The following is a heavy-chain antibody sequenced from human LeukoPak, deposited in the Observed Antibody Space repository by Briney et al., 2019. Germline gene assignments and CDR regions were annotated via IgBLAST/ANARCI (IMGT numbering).Heavy chain of an antibody. V-gene: IGHV4-34*01. CDR1: GGSFSGYY. CDR3: AREGLRWYSDY. CDR2: INHSGST. D-gene: IGHD4-23*01. J-gene: IGHJ4*02. Sequence: PSETLSLTCAVYGGSFSGYYWSWIRQPPGKGLEWIGEINHSGSTNYNPSLKSRVTISVDTSKNQFSLKLSSVTAADTAAYYCAREGLRWYSDYWGQGTLVTVSS.